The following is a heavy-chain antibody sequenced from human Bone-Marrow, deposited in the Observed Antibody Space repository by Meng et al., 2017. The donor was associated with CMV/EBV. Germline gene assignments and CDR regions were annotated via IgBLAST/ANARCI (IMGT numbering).Heavy chain of an antibody. CDR2: INQAGNER. D-gene: IGHD6-19*01. CDR1: GFPFTTYW. CDR3: ARDRGAVAAYGMDV. V-gene: IGHV3-7*01. Sequence: GGSLRLSCGASGFPFTTYWMTWVRQAPGKGLEWVANINQAGNERYYVDSVKGRFTISRDNAKNSLYLQMNSLSAEDTAVYYCARDRGAVAAYGMDVWGQGTTVTVSS. J-gene: IGHJ6*02.